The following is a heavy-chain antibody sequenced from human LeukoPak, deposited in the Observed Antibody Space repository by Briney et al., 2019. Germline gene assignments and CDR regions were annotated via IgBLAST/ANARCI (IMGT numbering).Heavy chain of an antibody. J-gene: IGHJ4*02. Sequence: SETLSLTCSASGGSISYYYWSWIRQPAGKGLEWIGRIYSSGSTNYNPSLKSRVTMSVDTSKNQFSLKLSSVTAADTAVYYCARDIRSSYYFDYWGQGTLVTVSS. CDR3: ARDIRSSYYFDY. CDR1: GGSISYYY. V-gene: IGHV4-4*07. CDR2: IYSSGST.